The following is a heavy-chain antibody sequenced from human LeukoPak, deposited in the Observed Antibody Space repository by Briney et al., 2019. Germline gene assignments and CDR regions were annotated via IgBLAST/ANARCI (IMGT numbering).Heavy chain of an antibody. CDR1: GFTFSTYE. CDR3: AASGYDYDYYYYMDV. V-gene: IGHV3-48*03. CDR2: ISSSGSTI. J-gene: IGHJ6*03. Sequence: GRSLRLSCAASGFTFSTYEMNWVRQAPGKGLEWVSYISSSGSTIYYADSVKGRFTISRDNAKNSLYLQMNSLRAEDTAIYYCAASGYDYDYYYYMDVWGKGTTVTISS. D-gene: IGHD5-12*01.